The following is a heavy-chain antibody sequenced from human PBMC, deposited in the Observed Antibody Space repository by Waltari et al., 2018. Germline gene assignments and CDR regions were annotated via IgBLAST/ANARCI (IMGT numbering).Heavy chain of an antibody. Sequence: QVQLQESGPGLVKPSETLSLTCTVPGGSISSYYWIWIRQPPGKGRDWIGYIYYSGSTNYNPSLKSRVTISVDTSKNQFSLKLSSVTAADTAVYYCARRRADRRITIFGVAAGAFDIWGQGTMVTVSS. V-gene: IGHV4-59*01. CDR3: ARRRADRRITIFGVAAGAFDI. D-gene: IGHD3-3*01. J-gene: IGHJ3*02. CDR1: GGSISSYY. CDR2: IYYSGST.